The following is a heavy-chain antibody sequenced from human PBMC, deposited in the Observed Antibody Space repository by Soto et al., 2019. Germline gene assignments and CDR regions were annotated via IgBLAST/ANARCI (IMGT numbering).Heavy chain of an antibody. Sequence: QVQLQESGPGLVKPSQTLSLTCTVSGGSISSGGCYWNWIRQHPGKALEWIGYISYSGSTYYNPSLKSRITIPVXTXTXXFSLKLSSVTAADTAVYYCARAKITPGYYYSGMDVWGQGTTVTVSS. CDR1: GGSISSGGCY. J-gene: IGHJ6*02. CDR2: ISYSGST. V-gene: IGHV4-31*03. D-gene: IGHD1-20*01. CDR3: ARAKITPGYYYSGMDV.